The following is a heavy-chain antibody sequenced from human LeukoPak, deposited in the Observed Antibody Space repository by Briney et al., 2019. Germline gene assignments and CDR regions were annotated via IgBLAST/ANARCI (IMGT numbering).Heavy chain of an antibody. CDR2: LSGSGDNT. Sequence: GGSLRLSCAASGFTFSSYAMSWVRQAPGKGLEWVSSLSGSGDNTYYADSVKGRFTISRDKSKNTLYLQMNSLRVEDTAVYYCAKDLTVTTRGDALDIWGQGTMVTVSS. V-gene: IGHV3-23*01. CDR3: AKDLTVTTRGDALDI. CDR1: GFTFSSYA. D-gene: IGHD4-17*01. J-gene: IGHJ3*02.